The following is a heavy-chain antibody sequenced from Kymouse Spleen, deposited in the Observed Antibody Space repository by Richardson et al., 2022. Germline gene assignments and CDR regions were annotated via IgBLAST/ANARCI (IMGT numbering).Heavy chain of an antibody. CDR2: ISSSSSYI. J-gene: IGHJ4*02. Sequence: EVQLVESGGGLVKPGGSLRLSCAASGFTFSSYSMNWVRQAPGKGLEWVSSISSSSSYIYYADSVKGRFTISRDNAKNSLYLQMNSLRAEDTAVYYCARDGYYDILTGSFDYWGQGTLVTVSS. D-gene: IGHD3-9*01. CDR3: ARDGYYDILTGSFDY. V-gene: IGHV3-21*03. CDR1: GFTFSSYS.